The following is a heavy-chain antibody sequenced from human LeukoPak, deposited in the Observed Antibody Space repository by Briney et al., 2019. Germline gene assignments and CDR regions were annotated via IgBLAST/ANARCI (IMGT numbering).Heavy chain of an antibody. CDR3: ARDPRLVWELRFRGFDS. D-gene: IGHD1-26*01. CDR1: DFIFGIHA. CDR2: ISSRSDYI. Sequence: PGGSLRLSCAASDFIFGIHAMAWVRQAPGKGLEWVSLISSRSDYIYYADSVKGRFTVPRDNAKKSLYLQMNSLRPEDTAVYYCARDPRLVWELRFRGFDSWGQGTLVTVSS. J-gene: IGHJ4*02. V-gene: IGHV3-21*01.